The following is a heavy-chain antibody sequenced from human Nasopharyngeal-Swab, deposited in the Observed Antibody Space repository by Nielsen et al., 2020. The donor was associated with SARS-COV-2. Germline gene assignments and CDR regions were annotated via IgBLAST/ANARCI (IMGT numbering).Heavy chain of an antibody. V-gene: IGHV4-59*01. CDR2: IYYSGST. CDR3: ARVIYDYVWGSFLGMDV. J-gene: IGHJ6*02. CDR1: GGSISSYY. Sequence: SETLSLTCTVSGGSISSYYWSWIRQPPGKGLEWIGYIYYSGSTNYNPSLKSRVTISVDTSKNQFSLKLSSVTAADTAVYYCARVIYDYVWGSFLGMDVWGQGTTVTVSS. D-gene: IGHD3-16*01.